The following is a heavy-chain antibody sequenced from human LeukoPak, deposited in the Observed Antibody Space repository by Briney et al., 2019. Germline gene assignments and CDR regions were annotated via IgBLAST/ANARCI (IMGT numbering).Heavy chain of an antibody. V-gene: IGHV3-23*01. CDR2: ISDTGRRT. CDR3: GRHDSFIPF. Sequence: PAGGSLRLSCAASGFTFSDYAMTWVRQAAGKALEWVSSISDTGRRTYYTDSVKGRFTISRDDSKKAVYLEMSTLRVEDTAIYFCGRHDSFIPFWGQGTLVTVSS. J-gene: IGHJ4*02. CDR1: GFTFSDYA. D-gene: IGHD3-16*02.